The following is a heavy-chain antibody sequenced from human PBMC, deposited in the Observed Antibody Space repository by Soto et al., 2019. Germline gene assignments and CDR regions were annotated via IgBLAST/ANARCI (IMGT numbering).Heavy chain of an antibody. CDR2: INPGGGST. CDR3: ARLALTPGIRTVDAFDI. CDR1: GYTFTSYY. V-gene: IGHV1-46*01. J-gene: IGHJ3*02. Sequence: QVQLVQSGAEVKKPGASVKVSCKASGYTFTSYYMHWVRQAPGQGLEWMGIINPGGGSTSYAQKFKGRVTTSGNTSTSTVYMELTSPRSEVTAVYYCARLALTPGIRTVDAFDIWGQGTMVTVSS. D-gene: IGHD4-17*01.